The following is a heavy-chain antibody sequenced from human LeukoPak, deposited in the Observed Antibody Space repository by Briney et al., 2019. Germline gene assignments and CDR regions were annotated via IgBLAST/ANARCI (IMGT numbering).Heavy chain of an antibody. J-gene: IGHJ4*02. CDR3: ARDGKPAVVRGQIGGYYFDY. CDR2: ISGSGGST. D-gene: IGHD3-10*01. Sequence: GGSLRLSCAASGFTFSSYAMSWVRQAPGKGLEWVSAISGSGGSTYYADSVKGRFTLSRDNSKNTLYLQMNSLRAEDTAVYYCARDGKPAVVRGQIGGYYFDYWGQGTLVTVSS. CDR1: GFTFSSYA. V-gene: IGHV3-23*01.